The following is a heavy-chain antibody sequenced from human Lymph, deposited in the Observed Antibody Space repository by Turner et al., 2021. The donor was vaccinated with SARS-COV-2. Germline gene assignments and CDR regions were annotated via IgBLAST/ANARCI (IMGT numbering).Heavy chain of an antibody. Sequence: QVQLVQSGAEVKKPGASVKVSCKASGYPFTNYAMHWVRQAPGQRLEWMGWINTGNGNTKYSQKFQGRVTITRDTSASTAYMELSSLRSEDTAVYYCARGKSPLLRFLEWLLSLDYWGQGTLVTVSS. CDR3: ARGKSPLLRFLEWLLSLDY. CDR1: GYPFTNYA. D-gene: IGHD3-3*01. V-gene: IGHV1-3*04. CDR2: INTGNGNT. J-gene: IGHJ4*02.